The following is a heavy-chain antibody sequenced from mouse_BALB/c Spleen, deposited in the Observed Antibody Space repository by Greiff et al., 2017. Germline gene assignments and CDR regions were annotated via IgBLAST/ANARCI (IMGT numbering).Heavy chain of an antibody. J-gene: IGHJ1*01. V-gene: IGHV1-4*01. CDR1: GYTFTSYW. CDR3: ARGGYYGSSYNWYFDV. D-gene: IGHD1-1*01. CDR2: INPSTGYT. Sequence: QVQLKQSGTVLARPGASVKMSCKASGYTFTSYWMHWVKQRPGQGLEWIGYINPSTGYTEYNQKFKDKATLTADKSSSTAYMQLSSLTSEDSAVYYCARGGYYGSSYNWYFDVWGAGTTVTVSS.